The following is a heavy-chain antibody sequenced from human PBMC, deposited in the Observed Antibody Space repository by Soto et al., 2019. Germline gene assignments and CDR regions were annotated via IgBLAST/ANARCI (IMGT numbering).Heavy chain of an antibody. D-gene: IGHD3-10*01. Sequence: QVQMVESGGGVVQPGTSLRLSCVVTGLTFSGYGMHWVRQAPGKGLEWVADITYDGSSTYYADAVKGRFTVSRDNSKNILYLQMNSLRGDDTAMYYCAKDRMGRGWRTLDSWGQGTLVIVSS. J-gene: IGHJ4*02. CDR1: GLTFSGYG. CDR3: AKDRMGRGWRTLDS. V-gene: IGHV3-30*18. CDR2: ITYDGSST.